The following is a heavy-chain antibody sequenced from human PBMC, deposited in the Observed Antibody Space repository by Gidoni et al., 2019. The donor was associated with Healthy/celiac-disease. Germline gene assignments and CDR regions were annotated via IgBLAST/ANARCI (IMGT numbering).Heavy chain of an antibody. CDR1: GTTFTGYD. J-gene: IGHJ4*02. V-gene: IGHV1-2*02. CDR3: ARGPIFTYYYDSSGLAG. CDR2: INPNSGGT. D-gene: IGHD3-22*01. Sequence: QVPLVPSGAEGKKQGASVTVSCKEYGTTFTGYDMHWVRPAPGQGLEWMGWINPNSGGTNYAQKFQGRVTMTRDTSISTAYMELSRLRSDDTAVYYCARGPIFTYYYDSSGLAGWGQGTLVTVSS.